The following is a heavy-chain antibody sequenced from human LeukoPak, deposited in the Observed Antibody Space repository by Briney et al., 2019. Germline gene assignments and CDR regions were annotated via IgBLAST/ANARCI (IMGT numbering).Heavy chain of an antibody. J-gene: IGHJ4*02. V-gene: IGHV3-74*01. CDR1: GFTFPIYW. CDR2: VNGDGSTT. Sequence: GGSLRLSCAASGFTFPIYWMHWVRQAPGKGLVWVSRVNGDGSTTTYADSVKGRFTISRDNSKNTLYLQMNSLRAEDTAVYYCAKDGSGYSYGCIDYWGQGTLVTVSS. CDR3: AKDGSGYSYGCIDY. D-gene: IGHD5-18*01.